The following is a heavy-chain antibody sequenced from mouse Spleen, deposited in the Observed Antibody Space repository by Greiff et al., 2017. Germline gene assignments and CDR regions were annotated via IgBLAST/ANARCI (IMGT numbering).Heavy chain of an antibody. Sequence: EVKLVESGGGLVKPEGSLKLSCAASGFAFSSYGMAWVRQTPEKRLEWVATISNGGVSPYYPDNVKGRFTISRDNAKNTLYLQMSSLKSEDTAMYYCTRPDSYGSQLTGTAWCAYWGQGTLVTVSA. CDR3: TRPDSYGSQLTGTAWCAY. D-gene: IGHD1-1*01. V-gene: IGHV5-12-1*01. J-gene: IGHJ3*01. CDR2: ISNGGVSP. CDR1: GFAFSSYG.